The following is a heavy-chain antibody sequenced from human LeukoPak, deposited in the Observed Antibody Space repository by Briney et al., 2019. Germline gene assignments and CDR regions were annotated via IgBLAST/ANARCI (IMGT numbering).Heavy chain of an antibody. CDR1: GGSNCSYY. Sequence: SETLSLTCTVSGGSNCSYYWSWIRQAAGKGLEWIGRIYTSGSTNYNPSLKSRVTMSVDMSKNQFSLNLTSVTAADTAVYYCARETESSRWFGSWVEATLVTVSS. CDR3: ARETESSRWFGS. V-gene: IGHV4-4*07. CDR2: IYTSGST. J-gene: IGHJ5*01. D-gene: IGHD6-13*01.